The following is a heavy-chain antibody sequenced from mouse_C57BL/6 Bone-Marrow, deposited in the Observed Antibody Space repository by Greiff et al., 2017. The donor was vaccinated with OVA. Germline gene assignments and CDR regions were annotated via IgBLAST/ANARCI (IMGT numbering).Heavy chain of an antibody. CDR3: ARFTTVVATDFDY. Sequence: EVQLQQSGPELVKPGDSVKISCKASGYSFTGYFMNWVMQSHGKSLEWIGRINPYNGDTFYNQKFKGKATLTVDKSSSTAHMELRSLTSEDSAVYYCARFTTVVATDFDYWGQGTTLTVSS. V-gene: IGHV1-20*01. J-gene: IGHJ2*01. CDR2: INPYNGDT. CDR1: GYSFTGYF. D-gene: IGHD1-1*01.